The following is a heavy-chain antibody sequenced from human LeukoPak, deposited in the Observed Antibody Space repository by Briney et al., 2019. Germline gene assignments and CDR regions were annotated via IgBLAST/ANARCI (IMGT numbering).Heavy chain of an antibody. Sequence: GGSLRLSCAASGFTFRSYGMHWVRQAPGKGLDWVAIIWYDGSNKYYADSVKGRFIISKDNSKNTLYLQMNSLRAEDTAVYYCATHHSTKGSDYWGQGTLVTVSS. D-gene: IGHD2-15*01. CDR1: GFTFRSYG. J-gene: IGHJ4*02. CDR2: IWYDGSNK. V-gene: IGHV3-33*01. CDR3: ATHHSTKGSDY.